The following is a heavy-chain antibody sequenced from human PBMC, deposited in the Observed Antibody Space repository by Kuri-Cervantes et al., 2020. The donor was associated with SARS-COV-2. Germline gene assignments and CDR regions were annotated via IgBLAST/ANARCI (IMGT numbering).Heavy chain of an antibody. D-gene: IGHD3-10*01. CDR1: GGSISSSSYY. CDR3: ARDQLWFGDQHFDY. J-gene: IGHJ4*02. Sequence: SETLSLTCTVSGGSISSSSYYWGWIRQPPGKGLEWIGSIYHSGSTYYNPSLKSRVTISVDTSKNQFSLKLSSVTAADTAVYYCARDQLWFGDQHFDYWGQGTLVTVSS. V-gene: IGHV4-39*07. CDR2: IYHSGST.